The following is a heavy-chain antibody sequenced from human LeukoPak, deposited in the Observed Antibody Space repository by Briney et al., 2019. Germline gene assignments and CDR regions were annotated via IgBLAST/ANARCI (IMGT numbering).Heavy chain of an antibody. CDR1: GASINSSTYF. CDR2: FHSSGST. V-gene: IGHV4-39*01. D-gene: IGHD5-12*01. J-gene: IGHJ4*02. Sequence: SGTLSLTCAVSGASINSSTYFWGWVRQPPGKGLEWVGSFHSSGSTYYSPSLKSRVTISVDTSKNQFSLKVRSVTAADTAVYYCARHGRGYDLYYFDYWGQGTLVPVFS. CDR3: ARHGRGYDLYYFDY.